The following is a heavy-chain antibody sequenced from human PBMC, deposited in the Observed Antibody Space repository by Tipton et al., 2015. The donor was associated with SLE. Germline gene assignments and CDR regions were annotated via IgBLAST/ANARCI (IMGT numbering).Heavy chain of an antibody. V-gene: IGHV4-39*02. Sequence: TLSLTCTVSGGPISSGYYWGWIRQPPGKGLGWIGSIHYRGSTYYNPSLKSRVTISVDTSKNQFSLPLNSVTPEDTAVYYCARECCGGDRVAFDIWGQGTMVTVTS. CDR1: GGPISSGYY. CDR3: ARECCGGDRVAFDI. CDR2: IHYRGST. J-gene: IGHJ3*02. D-gene: IGHD2-21*01.